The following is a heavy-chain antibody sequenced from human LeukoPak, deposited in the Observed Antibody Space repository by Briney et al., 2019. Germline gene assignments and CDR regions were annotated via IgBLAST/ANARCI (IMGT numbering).Heavy chain of an antibody. Sequence: ASVKVSCRASGDTFSSYAISWLRQAPGQGLEWMGWISAYNVNTNDAQKLQGRVTMTTDTSTTTAYMELRSLRSDDTAVYYCARVPVSGAGARFDYWGQGTLVTVSS. CDR1: GDTFSSYA. CDR2: ISAYNVNT. J-gene: IGHJ4*02. CDR3: ARVPVSGAGARFDY. D-gene: IGHD4-11*01. V-gene: IGHV1-18*01.